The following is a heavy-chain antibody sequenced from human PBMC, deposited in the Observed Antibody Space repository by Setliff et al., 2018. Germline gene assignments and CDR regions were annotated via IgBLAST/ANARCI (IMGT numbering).Heavy chain of an antibody. V-gene: IGHV3-74*01. J-gene: IGHJ4*02. CDR1: GFSFNNSW. CDR3: TVYNTGSSKDHY. Sequence: PSETLSLSCEASGFSFNNSWMYWVRQVPGKGLVWVSGINKDGDGTRYADSVRGRFTISVDTSKNQVSLKLSSVTAADTALYYCTVYNTGSSKDHYWSQGTPVTVS. D-gene: IGHD2-8*02. CDR2: INKDGDGT.